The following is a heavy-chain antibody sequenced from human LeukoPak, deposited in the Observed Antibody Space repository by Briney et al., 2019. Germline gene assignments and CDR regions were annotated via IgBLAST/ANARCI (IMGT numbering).Heavy chain of an antibody. CDR1: GGSISSGSYY. J-gene: IGHJ3*02. Sequence: SQTLSLTCTVSGGSISSGSYYWSWIRQPAGKGLEWIGRIYTSGSTNYNPSLKSRVTISVDTSKNQSSLKLSSVTAADTAVYYCASGYGDAFDIWGQGTMVTVSS. D-gene: IGHD3-22*01. CDR3: ASGYGDAFDI. V-gene: IGHV4-61*02. CDR2: IYTSGST.